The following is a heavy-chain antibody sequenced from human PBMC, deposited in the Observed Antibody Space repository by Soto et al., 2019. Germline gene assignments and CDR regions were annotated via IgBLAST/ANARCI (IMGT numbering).Heavy chain of an antibody. CDR2: IYYSGST. Sequence: SETLSLTCTVSGGSISSGDYYWSWIRQPPGKGLEWIGYIYYSGSTYYNPSLKSRVTISVDTSKNQFSLKLSSVTAADTAVYYCARVVKGYSYVVVFDYWGQGTLVTVSS. CDR1: GGSISSGDYY. CDR3: ARVVKGYSYVVVFDY. J-gene: IGHJ4*02. V-gene: IGHV4-30-4*01. D-gene: IGHD5-18*01.